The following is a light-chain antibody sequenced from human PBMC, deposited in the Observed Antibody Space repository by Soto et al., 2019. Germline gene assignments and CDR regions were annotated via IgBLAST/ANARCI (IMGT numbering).Light chain of an antibody. Sequence: EIVLTQSPGTLSLSPGERATLSCMASQSISTGLAWYQQKPGQSPRLVIWGASDRATGIPARFSGSGSGTDFTLTISSLEPDDFAGYYCQQRSALPVTFGQGTKLDIQ. CDR1: QSISTG. J-gene: IGKJ2*01. CDR2: GAS. V-gene: IGKV3-11*01. CDR3: QQRSALPVT.